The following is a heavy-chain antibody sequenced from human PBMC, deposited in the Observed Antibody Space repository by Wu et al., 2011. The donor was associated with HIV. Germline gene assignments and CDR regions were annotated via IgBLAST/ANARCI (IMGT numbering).Heavy chain of an antibody. D-gene: IGHD1-14*01. Sequence: QVQLVQSGAEVKTPGSSVKVSCKASGGTFSYYAISWVRQAPGQGLEWMGRIIPIFGTTNYAQKFQGRVTITADDSTSTVYMELSSLRSDDTAIYFCARGTNLPLTKRYYFHYWGQGTLVTVSS. CDR3: ARGTNLPLTKRYYFHY. CDR1: GGTFSYYA. CDR2: IIPIFGTT. V-gene: IGHV1-69*15. J-gene: IGHJ4*02.